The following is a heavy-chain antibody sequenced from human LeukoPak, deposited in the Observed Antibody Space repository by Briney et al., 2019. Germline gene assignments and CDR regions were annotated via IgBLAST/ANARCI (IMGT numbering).Heavy chain of an antibody. J-gene: IGHJ4*02. V-gene: IGHV3-48*02. CDR3: ARENSGYYTDY. D-gene: IGHD3-22*01. CDR2: ISRSSSTI. CDR1: GFTFSSFA. Sequence: GGSLRLSCAASGFTFSSFAMSWVRQAPGKGLEWVSYISRSSSTIYYADSVKGRFTISRDNAKNPLYLQMNGLRDEDTAVYYCARENSGYYTDYWGQGTLVTVSS.